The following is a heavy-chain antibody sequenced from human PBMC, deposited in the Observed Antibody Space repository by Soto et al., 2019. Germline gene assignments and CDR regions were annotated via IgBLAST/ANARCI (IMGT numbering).Heavy chain of an antibody. Sequence: SEPRSLTCPVSGGSISSGDPYWNWVRQPPGKGLEWIGYIYYSGNTYYNSSLKSRITISVETSKYQFSLNLASVTAADTAVYYRARSPTVRGVISGMDVWGQGTTVTVSS. CDR3: ARSPTVRGVISGMDV. CDR2: IYYSGNT. CDR1: GGSISSGDPY. J-gene: IGHJ6*02. V-gene: IGHV4-30-4*01. D-gene: IGHD3-10*01.